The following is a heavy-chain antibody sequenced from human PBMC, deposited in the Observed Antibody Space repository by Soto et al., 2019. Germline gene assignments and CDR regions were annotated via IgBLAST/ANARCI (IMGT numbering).Heavy chain of an antibody. V-gene: IGHV3-23*01. CDR2: ISGSGGST. CDR1: GFTFSSYA. J-gene: IGHJ4*02. D-gene: IGHD3-22*01. CDR3: AKAPSLDYYDSRYFDY. Sequence: GGSLRLSCAASGFTFSSYAMSWVRQAPGKGLEWVSAISGSGGSTYYADSVKGRFTISRDNSKNTLYLQMNSLRAEDTAVYYCAKAPSLDYYDSRYFDYWGQGTLVTVSS.